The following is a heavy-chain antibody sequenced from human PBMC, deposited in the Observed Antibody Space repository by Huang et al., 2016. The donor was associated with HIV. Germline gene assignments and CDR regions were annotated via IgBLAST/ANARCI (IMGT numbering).Heavy chain of an antibody. V-gene: IGHV3-74*01. D-gene: IGHD2-15*01. CDR2: IKIDGITT. CDR1: GFQFSNYW. CDR3: ARAGGFEI. J-gene: IGHJ3*02. Sequence: EEHLVESGGGLVQPGGSLRLSCEASGFQFSNYWMQWVRQAPGKGLMWGSRIKIDGITTDYADSVKGRFTSSRDNAKKTLYLQMSSLTAEDTAIYYCARAGGFEIWGQGTVVTVSS.